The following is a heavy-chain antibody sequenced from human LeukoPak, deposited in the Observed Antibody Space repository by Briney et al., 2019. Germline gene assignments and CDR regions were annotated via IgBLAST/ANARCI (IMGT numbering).Heavy chain of an antibody. CDR1: GFTFSSNY. CDR3: ARDGPSTTDAFNI. V-gene: IGHV3-53*01. J-gene: IGHJ3*02. D-gene: IGHD2/OR15-2a*01. Sequence: GGSLRLSCAASGFTFSSNYMSWVRQAPGKGLERVSVIYSGGSTYYADSVKGRFTISRDNSKNTLYLQMNSLRAEDTAVYYCARDGPSTTDAFNIWGQGTMVTVSS. CDR2: IYSGGST.